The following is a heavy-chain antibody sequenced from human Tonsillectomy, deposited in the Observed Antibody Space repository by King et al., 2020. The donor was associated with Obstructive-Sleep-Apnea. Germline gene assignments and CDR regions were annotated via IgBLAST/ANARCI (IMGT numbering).Heavy chain of an antibody. Sequence: VQLVESGGGLVQPGGSLRLSCAASGFTFSSYAMSWVRQAPGKGLEGVSAISVSGGSTYYAESVKGRFTISRDNSKNTLYLQMNSLRAEDPAVYYCAKGGTITMVRGVPPDYWGQGTLVTVSS. CDR1: GFTFSSYA. V-gene: IGHV3-23*04. CDR2: ISVSGGST. J-gene: IGHJ4*02. CDR3: AKGGTITMVRGVPPDY. D-gene: IGHD3-10*01.